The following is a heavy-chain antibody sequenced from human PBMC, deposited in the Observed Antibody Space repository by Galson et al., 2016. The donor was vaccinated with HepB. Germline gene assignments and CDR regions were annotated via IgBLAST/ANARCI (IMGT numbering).Heavy chain of an antibody. CDR2: IGTLHDS. CDR1: GFTFRSYD. CDR3: SRIARGSSYTLGYIDL. J-gene: IGHJ2*01. Sequence: SLRLSCAASGFTFRSYDMSWVRQSTGKGLEWVAAIGTLHDSFFPDSVQGRFSISRENVKNSLYLQLNRLRAGDTAVYYCSRIARGSSYTLGYIDLWGRGTPVTVSS. D-gene: IGHD6-13*01. V-gene: IGHV3-13*04.